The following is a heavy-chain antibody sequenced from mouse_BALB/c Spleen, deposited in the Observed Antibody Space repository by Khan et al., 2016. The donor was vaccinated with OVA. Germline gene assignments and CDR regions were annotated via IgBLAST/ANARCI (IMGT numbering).Heavy chain of an antibody. Sequence: EVELVESGPDLVKPGTSVNISCKASGYSFTGYYMDWVKQSHGNSLEWIGRVNPNNGYTTYNQKFKDKAILTIDRSSTTAYMELRSLTLEDSAVYYCARDVLDYWGQATSVIVSS. CDR1: GYSFTGYY. CDR3: ARDVLDY. J-gene: IGHJ4*01. V-gene: IGHV1-18*01. CDR2: VNPNNGYT.